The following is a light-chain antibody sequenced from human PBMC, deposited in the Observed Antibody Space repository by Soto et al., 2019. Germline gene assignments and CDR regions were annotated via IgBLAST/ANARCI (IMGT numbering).Light chain of an antibody. V-gene: IGKV1-13*02. Sequence: AIQLTQSPSSLSASVGDRVTITCRASQGISSALAWYQQKPGKAPKLLIYDASSLESGVPSRFSGSVSGTDFTLTISRLQPEDCETYYCQQFNSDSLTFGGGNNEDIK. CDR3: QQFNSDSLT. CDR2: DAS. CDR1: QGISSA. J-gene: IGKJ4*01.